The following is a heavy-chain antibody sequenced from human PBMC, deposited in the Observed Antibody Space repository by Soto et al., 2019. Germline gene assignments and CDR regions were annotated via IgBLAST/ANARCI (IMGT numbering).Heavy chain of an antibody. CDR2: MYNTGST. Sequence: SEALSLTCSVSGDFISSYSCNWSRLPPGKGLEWIGYMYNTGSTIYNPSLKSRVTISVDTSKNQFSLKLNSVTAADTAVYYCARDLWGYCGADCYPLDVWGQGTTVT. D-gene: IGHD2-21*02. V-gene: IGHV4-59*01. CDR3: ARDLWGYCGADCYPLDV. CDR1: GDFISSYS. J-gene: IGHJ6*02.